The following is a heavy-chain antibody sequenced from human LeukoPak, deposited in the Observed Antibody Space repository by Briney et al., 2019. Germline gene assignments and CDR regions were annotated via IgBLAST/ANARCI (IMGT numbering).Heavy chain of an antibody. J-gene: IGHJ4*02. Sequence: SETLSLTCTVSGGSISSYYWTWIRQPPGKGLEWIGYIYSSGSTNYNPSLKSRVTISVDTSKNQFSLKLSSVTAADTAVYYCARRPESYYDYWGQGTLVTVSS. CDR2: IYSSGST. CDR3: ARRPESYYDY. CDR1: GGSISSYY. V-gene: IGHV4-4*08.